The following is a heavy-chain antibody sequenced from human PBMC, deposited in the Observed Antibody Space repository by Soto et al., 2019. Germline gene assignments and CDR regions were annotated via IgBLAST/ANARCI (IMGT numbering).Heavy chain of an antibody. CDR2: IIPIFGTA. D-gene: IGHD3-3*02. V-gene: IGHV1-69*01. J-gene: IGHJ3*02. CDR3: ARHLGLDYAFAI. CDR1: GGTFSSYA. Sequence: QVQLVQSGAEVKKPGSSVKVSCKASGGTFSSYAISWVRQAPGHGLEWMGGIIPIFGTANYAQKFQGSVTITAAESTRTAYREMSSLRSEDTAVYYYARHLGLDYAFAIWCRGTMVTVSS.